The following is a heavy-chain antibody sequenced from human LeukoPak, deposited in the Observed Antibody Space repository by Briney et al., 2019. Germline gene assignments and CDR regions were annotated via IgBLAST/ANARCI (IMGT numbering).Heavy chain of an antibody. Sequence: PGGSLRLSCAASGFTFSSYAMSWVRQAPGKGLEWVSAISGSGGSTYYADSVKGRFTISRDNSKNTLYLQMNSLRAEDTAVYYCAKMVYYYDSSGYYGDAFDIWGQGTMVIVSS. CDR1: GFTFSSYA. CDR2: ISGSGGST. J-gene: IGHJ3*02. D-gene: IGHD3-22*01. CDR3: AKMVYYYDSSGYYGDAFDI. V-gene: IGHV3-23*01.